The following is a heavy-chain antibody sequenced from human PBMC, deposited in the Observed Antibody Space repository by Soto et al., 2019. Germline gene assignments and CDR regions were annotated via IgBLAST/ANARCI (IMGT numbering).Heavy chain of an antibody. Sequence: GGSLRLSCAASGFTFSSYGMHWVRQAPGKGLEWVAVISYDGSNKYYADSVKGRFTISRDNSKNTLYLQMNSLRAEDTAVYYCAKDRRDYYDSSGYYEPTDYWGQGTLVTVSS. D-gene: IGHD3-22*01. V-gene: IGHV3-30*18. J-gene: IGHJ4*02. CDR1: GFTFSSYG. CDR3: AKDRRDYYDSSGYYEPTDY. CDR2: ISYDGSNK.